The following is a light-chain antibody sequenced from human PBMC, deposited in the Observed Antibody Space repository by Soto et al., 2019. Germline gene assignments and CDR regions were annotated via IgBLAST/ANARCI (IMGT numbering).Light chain of an antibody. CDR3: GSYTSISTLV. V-gene: IGLV2-14*01. J-gene: IGLJ1*01. CDR1: NSDVGGYNY. CDR2: DVS. Sequence: SALTQPASVSGSPGQSITMSCTGTNSDVGGYNYVSWYQQHPGKAPKLMIYDVSNRPSGVSNRFSGSKSGNTASLTISGLQAEDEADYYCGSYTSISTLVFGTGTKLTVL.